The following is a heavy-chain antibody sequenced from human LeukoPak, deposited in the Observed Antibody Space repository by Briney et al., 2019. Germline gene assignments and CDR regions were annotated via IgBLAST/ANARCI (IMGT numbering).Heavy chain of an antibody. V-gene: IGHV4-30-4*01. CDR1: GVSISSCDYY. CDR3: ARPYYYDSRIDP. CDR2: TYYSGST. J-gene: IGHJ5*02. D-gene: IGHD3-22*01. Sequence: SETLSLTCTVSGVSISSCDYYWSWIRLPPGKGLEWIGYTYYSGSTYYNPSLKSRVTISVDTSKNQFSLKLSSVTAADTAVYYCARPYYYDSRIDPWGQGTRVTVSS.